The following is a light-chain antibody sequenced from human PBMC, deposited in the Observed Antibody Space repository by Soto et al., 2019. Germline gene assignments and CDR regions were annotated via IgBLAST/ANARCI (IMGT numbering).Light chain of an antibody. J-gene: IGLJ2*01. CDR1: RSNIGTNH. CDR2: TNT. V-gene: IGLV1-44*01. Sequence: QSVLTQPPSASGTPGQSVSISCSGSRSNIGTNHVNWYQQLPGTAPKLLFYTNTQRPSGVPDRFSASKSGTSASLAISGLQSEDEADYYCAAWDDSLNSVIFGGGTQLTVL. CDR3: AAWDDSLNSVI.